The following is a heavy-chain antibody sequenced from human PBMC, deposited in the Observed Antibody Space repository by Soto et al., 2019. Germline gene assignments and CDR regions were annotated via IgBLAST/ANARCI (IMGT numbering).Heavy chain of an antibody. CDR3: ARSMTTVTENDY. V-gene: IGHV5-51*01. D-gene: IGHD4-4*01. J-gene: IGHJ4*01. CDR1: GYSFTRYW. CDR2: IYPGDSDT. Sequence: PGESLQISCKGSGYSFTRYWIGLVRQMPGKGLEWMGIIYPGDSDTRYSPSFQGQVTISADKSISTAYLQWSSLKASDTAMYYCARSMTTVTENDYWGQGTLVTVSS.